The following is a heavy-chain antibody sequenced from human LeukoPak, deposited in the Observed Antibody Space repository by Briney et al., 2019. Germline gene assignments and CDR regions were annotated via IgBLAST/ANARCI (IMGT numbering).Heavy chain of an antibody. CDR2: ISAYNGNT. D-gene: IGHD2-2*01. Sequence: ASVKVSCKASGYTFTSYGISWVRQAPGQGLEWMGWISAYNGNTNYAQKLQGRVTMTTDTSTSTAYMERRSLRSDDTAVYYCARDRLPAATAYNDAFDIWGQGTMFTVSS. CDR1: GYTFTSYG. V-gene: IGHV1-18*04. J-gene: IGHJ3*02. CDR3: ARDRLPAATAYNDAFDI.